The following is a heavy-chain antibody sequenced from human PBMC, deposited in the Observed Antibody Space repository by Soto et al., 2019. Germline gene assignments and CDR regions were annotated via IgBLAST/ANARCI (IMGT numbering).Heavy chain of an antibody. Sequence: EVQLVETGGGLIQPGGSLRLSCAASGFTVSSNYMSWVRQSPGKGLEWVSVIYSGGSTYYADSVKGRFTISRDNSKNTLYLQMNSLRAEDTAVYYCARDRENYDSSGYYSGWFDPWGQGTLVTVSS. D-gene: IGHD3-22*01. V-gene: IGHV3-53*02. CDR2: IYSGGST. CDR3: ARDRENYDSSGYYSGWFDP. CDR1: GFTVSSNY. J-gene: IGHJ5*02.